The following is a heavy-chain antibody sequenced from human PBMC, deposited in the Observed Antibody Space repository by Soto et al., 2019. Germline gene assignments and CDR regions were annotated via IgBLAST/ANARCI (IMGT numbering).Heavy chain of an antibody. CDR3: DGADGGNGWRHFDY. D-gene: IGHD2-8*02. CDR1: GFTFSDHY. Sequence: EVQLVESGGGLVQPGGSLRLSCATSGFTFSDHYMDWVRQAPGKGLEWVARTRNKANSYTTEYAPSVKGRFTISRDDSKNSLNLQMNSLKTEDTAVYYCDGADGGNGWRHFDYWGQGTLVTVSS. CDR2: TRNKANSYTT. V-gene: IGHV3-72*01. J-gene: IGHJ4*02.